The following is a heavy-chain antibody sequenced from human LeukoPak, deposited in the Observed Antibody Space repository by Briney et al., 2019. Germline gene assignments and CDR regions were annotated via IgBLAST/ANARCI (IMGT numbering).Heavy chain of an antibody. V-gene: IGHV1-18*01. D-gene: IGHD3-3*01. Sequence: ASVPVSCKASGYTFTSHGISWVRQAPGQGLEWMGWISAYNGNTNYAQKFQGRVTMTTDTSTATAYMDLRSLRFDDTAVYYCARAAITVFGVVPETWGQGTLVTVSS. CDR1: GYTFTSHG. CDR2: ISAYNGNT. CDR3: ARAAITVFGVVPET. J-gene: IGHJ4*02.